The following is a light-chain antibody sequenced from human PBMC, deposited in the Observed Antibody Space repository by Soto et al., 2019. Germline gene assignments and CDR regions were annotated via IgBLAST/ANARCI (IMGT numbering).Light chain of an antibody. Sequence: QSVLTQPRSVSGSPGQSVTISCTGTSSDVGGYNYVSWYQQHPGKAPKLLISDVSKRPSGVPDRFSGYKIGNTASLTISGLQAEDEADYYCCSYAGSYSFSVFGGGTKLTVL. CDR2: DVS. V-gene: IGLV2-11*01. J-gene: IGLJ3*02. CDR1: SSDVGGYNY. CDR3: CSYAGSYSFSV.